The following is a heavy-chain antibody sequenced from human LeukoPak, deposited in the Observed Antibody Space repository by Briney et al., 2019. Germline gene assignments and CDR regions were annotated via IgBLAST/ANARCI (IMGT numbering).Heavy chain of an antibody. J-gene: IGHJ4*02. CDR3: ARVFYCSGGSCYSGPFDY. Sequence: GGSLSLSCAASGFTFSSYWMHWVRQAPGKGLVWVSRINTDGSSTSYADSVKGRFTISRDNAKNTLYLQMNSLRAEDTAVYYCARVFYCSGGSCYSGPFDYWGQGTLVTVSS. V-gene: IGHV3-74*01. CDR2: INTDGSST. CDR1: GFTFSSYW. D-gene: IGHD2-15*01.